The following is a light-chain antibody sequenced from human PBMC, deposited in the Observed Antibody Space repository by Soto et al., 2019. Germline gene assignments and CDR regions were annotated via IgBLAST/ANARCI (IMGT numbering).Light chain of an antibody. Sequence: IVLTQSPATLSLSPGERATLSCRASQSVSSYLAWYQQKPGQAPRLLIYGASTRATGIPDRFSGSGSGTDFTLTISRLEPEDFAVYYCQQYSSSPSITFGQGTRLEIK. CDR3: QQYSSSPSIT. CDR1: QSVSSY. J-gene: IGKJ5*01. CDR2: GAS. V-gene: IGKV3-20*01.